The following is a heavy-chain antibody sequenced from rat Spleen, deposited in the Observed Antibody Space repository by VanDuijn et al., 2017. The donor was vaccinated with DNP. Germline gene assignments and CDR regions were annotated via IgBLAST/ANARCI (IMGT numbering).Heavy chain of an antibody. CDR2: ISYSGYT. V-gene: IGHV3-1*01. Sequence: EVQLQESGPGLVKPSQSLSLTCSVTGYSITSNYWAWIRKFPGNKMEWMGYISYSGYTGYNPSLKSRISIARDTSKNQFFPQLNSVTTEDTATYYCARGLNYGGYNYYWYFDFWGPGIMVTVSS. CDR1: GYSITSNY. CDR3: ARGLNYGGYNYYWYFDF. D-gene: IGHD1-11*01. J-gene: IGHJ1*01.